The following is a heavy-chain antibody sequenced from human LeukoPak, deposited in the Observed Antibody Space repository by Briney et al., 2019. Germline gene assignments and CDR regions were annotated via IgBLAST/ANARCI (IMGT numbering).Heavy chain of an antibody. CDR3: ARDGDYDILTRYSRSYMDV. D-gene: IGHD3-9*01. Sequence: GGSLRLSCAASGFTFTSYNMNWVRQAPGKGLEWVSSISSGSSYIFYADSVKGRFTISRDNAKNSLYLQMNSLRGEDTAVYYCARDGDYDILTRYSRSYMDVWGQGTTVTVSS. V-gene: IGHV3-21*01. J-gene: IGHJ6*02. CDR1: GFTFTSYN. CDR2: ISSGSSYI.